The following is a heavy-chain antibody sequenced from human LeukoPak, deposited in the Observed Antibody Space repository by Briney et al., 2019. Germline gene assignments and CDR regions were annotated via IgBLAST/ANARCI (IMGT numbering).Heavy chain of an antibody. CDR1: GDSISSSDYY. Sequence: KPSETLPLTCTVSGDSISSSDYYWGWIRQPPGKGLEWIGSFCYSGNTYYNPSLKSRVSISVDPSKNQLSLKLSSVSAADTAVYYCARHFFGDYVFAYWGQGTLVTVSS. CDR3: ARHFFGDYVFAY. J-gene: IGHJ4*02. V-gene: IGHV4-39*01. CDR2: FCYSGNT. D-gene: IGHD4-17*01.